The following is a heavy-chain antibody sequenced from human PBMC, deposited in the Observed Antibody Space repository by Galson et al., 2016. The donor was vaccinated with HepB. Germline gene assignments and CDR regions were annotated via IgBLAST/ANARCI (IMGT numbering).Heavy chain of an antibody. CDR3: ARGGNYGYT. J-gene: IGHJ4*02. Sequence: SLRLSCAASGFAFSKYPAHWVRQPPGKGLQYVSLITNEGHNTYYADSVKGRFTISRDNSKNTLYLQMNSLRVEDTAVYYCARGGNYGYTWGLGTLVTVSS. CDR1: GFAFSKYP. D-gene: IGHD1-26*01. CDR2: ITNEGHNT. V-gene: IGHV3-64*04.